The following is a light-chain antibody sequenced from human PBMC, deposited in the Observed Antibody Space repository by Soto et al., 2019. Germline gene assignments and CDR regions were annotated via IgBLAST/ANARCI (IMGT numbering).Light chain of an antibody. CDR2: AAS. J-gene: IGKJ1*01. CDR3: QQYGYSPWT. CDR1: QSISSY. V-gene: IGKV1-39*01. Sequence: DIQMTQSPSSLSASVGDRVTITCRASQSISSYLNWYQQKPGKAPKLLIYAASSLQSGVPSRFSGSGSGTDFTLTISRLEPEDSAVYYCQQYGYSPWTFGQGTKV.